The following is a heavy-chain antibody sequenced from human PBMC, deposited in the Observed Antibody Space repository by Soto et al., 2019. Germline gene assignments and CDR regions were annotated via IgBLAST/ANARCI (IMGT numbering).Heavy chain of an antibody. CDR1: GFTFSSYG. J-gene: IGHJ4*02. CDR2: ISYDGSNK. CDR3: SKDLDSYSIVVVPDY. V-gene: IGHV3-30*18. D-gene: IGHD3-22*01. Sequence: GGSLRLSCAASGFTFSSYGMHWVRQAPGKGLEWVAVISYDGSNKYYADSVKGRFTISRDNSKNTLYLQMNSLRAEDTAVYYCSKDLDSYSIVVVPDYWGQGTLVTVSS.